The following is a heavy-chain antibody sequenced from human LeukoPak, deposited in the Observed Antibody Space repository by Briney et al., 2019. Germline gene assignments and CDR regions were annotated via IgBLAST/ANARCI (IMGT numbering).Heavy chain of an antibody. V-gene: IGHV3-9*01. CDR2: ISYNGGFI. CDR3: AKVRGKYSSHFFFDY. J-gene: IGHJ4*02. CDR1: GFTFDDYA. D-gene: IGHD6-19*01. Sequence: GGSLRLSCAGSGFTFDDYAMHWVRQAPGKGLEWLSIISYNGGFIDYADSVKGQFTISRDNAKNSLYLQLDSLRAEDTAIYYCAKVRGKYSSHFFFDYWGQGTLVTVSS.